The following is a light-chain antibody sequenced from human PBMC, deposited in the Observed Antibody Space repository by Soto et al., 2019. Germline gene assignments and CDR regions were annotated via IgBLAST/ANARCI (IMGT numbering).Light chain of an antibody. J-gene: IGKJ1*01. CDR2: GAS. CDR1: ESVGFS. V-gene: IGKV3-15*01. CDR3: QQYYDWRT. Sequence: VLTQSPVTLSVSPGARATLSCRASESVGFSLAWFQQKPGQAPRLLIYGASTRATGIPVMFSGSGSGTEFTLTISSLQSEDLAVYFCQQYYDWRTFGQGTKVQI.